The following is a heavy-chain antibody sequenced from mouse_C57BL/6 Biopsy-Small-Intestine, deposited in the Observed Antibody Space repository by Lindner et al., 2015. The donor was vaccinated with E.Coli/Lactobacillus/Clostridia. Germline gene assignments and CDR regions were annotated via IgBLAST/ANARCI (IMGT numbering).Heavy chain of an antibody. CDR2: IYPGGDYT. V-gene: IGHV1-63*01. D-gene: IGHD1-1*01. CDR1: GHTFTIDW. CDR3: ARNRGSSYRWYFDV. J-gene: IGHJ1*03. Sequence: VQLQESGAVLVRPGTSVKMSCMASGHTFTIDWIGWARQRPGHGLEWIGDIYPGGDYTNYNEKFKGKATLTSDKSSSTAYMQFSSLTSEDSAIYYCARNRGSSYRWYFDVWGTGTTVTVSS.